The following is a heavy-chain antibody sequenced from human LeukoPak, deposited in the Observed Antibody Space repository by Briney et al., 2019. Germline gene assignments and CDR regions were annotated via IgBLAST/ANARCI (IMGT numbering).Heavy chain of an antibody. J-gene: IGHJ4*02. V-gene: IGHV1-8*01. D-gene: IGHD2-15*01. CDR2: MNPNSGNT. CDR1: GYTFTSYD. Sequence: WASVTVSCKASGYTFTSYDINWVRQATGQGLEWMGWMNPNSGNTGYAQKFQGRVTMTRNTSISTAYMELSSLRSEDTAVYYCARAGGYCGRISCPYYFDYWGQGSLVAVSS. CDR3: ARAGGYCGRISCPYYFDY.